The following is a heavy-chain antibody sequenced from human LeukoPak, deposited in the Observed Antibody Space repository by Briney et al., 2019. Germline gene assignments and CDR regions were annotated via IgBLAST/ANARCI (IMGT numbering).Heavy chain of an antibody. CDR3: ARLGSSSDF. Sequence: PRGSRRLSCAASGLTFSTYTMNWVRQAPGKGLEWVSSISSSSSYIYFAGSVKGRFTISRDNAKNSLYLQMNSLRAEDTAVYYCARLGSSSDFWGQGPLVTVSS. CDR1: GLTFSTYT. J-gene: IGHJ4*02. D-gene: IGHD2-2*01. CDR2: ISSSSSYI. V-gene: IGHV3-21*01.